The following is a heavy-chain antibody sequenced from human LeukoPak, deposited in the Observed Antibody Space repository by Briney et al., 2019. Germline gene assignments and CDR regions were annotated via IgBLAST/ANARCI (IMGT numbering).Heavy chain of an antibody. Sequence: PGGSLRLSCAASGFTFSSYAMSWVRQAPGKGLEWVSAISGSGGSTYYADSVKGRFTISRDNSKNTLYLQMNSLRAEDTAVYYCAKVTYYYDSSGYDYWGQGTLVTVS. CDR3: AKVTYYYDSSGYDY. CDR2: ISGSGGST. D-gene: IGHD3-22*01. CDR1: GFTFSSYA. V-gene: IGHV3-23*01. J-gene: IGHJ4*02.